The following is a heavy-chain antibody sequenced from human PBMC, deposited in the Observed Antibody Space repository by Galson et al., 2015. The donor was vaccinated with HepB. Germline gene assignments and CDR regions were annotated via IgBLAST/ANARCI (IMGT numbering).Heavy chain of an antibody. Sequence: SLRLSCAASGFTFSDYYMSWIRQAPGKGLEWVSYISSSGSTIYYADSVKGRFTISRDNAKNSLYLQMNSLRAEDTAVYYCARVRYRVYYYDSSGYNNWFDPWGQGTLVTVSS. D-gene: IGHD3-22*01. CDR2: ISSSGSTI. J-gene: IGHJ5*02. V-gene: IGHV3-11*01. CDR1: GFTFSDYY. CDR3: ARVRYRVYYYDSSGYNNWFDP.